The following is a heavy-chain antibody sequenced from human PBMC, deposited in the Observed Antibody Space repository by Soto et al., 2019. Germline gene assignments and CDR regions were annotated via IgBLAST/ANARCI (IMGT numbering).Heavy chain of an antibody. CDR3: ARAIVVVVAATRKYYYGMDV. CDR1: GGSISSSNW. D-gene: IGHD2-15*01. V-gene: IGHV4-4*02. Sequence: QVQLQESGPGLVKPSGTLSLTCAVSGGSISSSNWWSWVRQPPGKGLEWIGEIYHSGSTNYNPSLKRRVTISVDKSKNQFSLKLSSVTAADTAVHYCARAIVVVVAATRKYYYGMDVWGQGTTVTVSS. J-gene: IGHJ6*02. CDR2: IYHSGST.